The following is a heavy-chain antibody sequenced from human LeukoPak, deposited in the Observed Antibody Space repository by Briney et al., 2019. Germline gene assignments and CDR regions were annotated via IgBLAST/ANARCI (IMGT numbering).Heavy chain of an antibody. D-gene: IGHD3-10*01. CDR2: ISSSSSYI. Sequence: PGGSLRLSCAASGFTFSSYNMNWVRQAPGKGLEWVSSISSSSSYIYYADSVKGRFTISRDNSKNTLYLQMNSLRAEDTAVYYCARIYGSGTLQAYYYYYYMDVWGKGTTVTISS. CDR3: ARIYGSGTLQAYYYYYYMDV. CDR1: GFTFSSYN. V-gene: IGHV3-21*04. J-gene: IGHJ6*03.